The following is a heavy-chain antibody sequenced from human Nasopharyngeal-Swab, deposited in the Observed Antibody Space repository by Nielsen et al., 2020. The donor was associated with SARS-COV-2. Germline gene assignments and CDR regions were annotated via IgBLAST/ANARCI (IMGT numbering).Heavy chain of an antibody. D-gene: IGHD3-3*01. CDR3: AEIFTSLLDDDFDV. Sequence: GGSLRLSCTASGFTFSNYAMYWVRQAPGQGLEWVSVINSSGGSTHYADSVKGRFTISRDNSKNTLYLQMNSLRAEDTAVYYCAEIFTSLLDDDFDVWGQGTMVTVSS. CDR1: GFTFSNYA. CDR2: INSSGGST. J-gene: IGHJ3*01. V-gene: IGHV3-23*01.